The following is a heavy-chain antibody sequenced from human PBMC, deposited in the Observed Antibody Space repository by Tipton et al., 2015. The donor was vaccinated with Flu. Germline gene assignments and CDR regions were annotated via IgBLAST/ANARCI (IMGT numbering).Heavy chain of an antibody. J-gene: IGHJ4*02. CDR3: TKMPGFDY. CDR1: GFTISNYW. CDR2: IKQDGSEK. V-gene: IGHV3-7*01. D-gene: IGHD2-2*01. Sequence: QLVQSGGGLVQPGGSLRLSCATSGFTISNYWMSWVRQAPGKGLEWVANIKQDGSEKYYVDSVKGRFTISRDNADNSLYLQMNSLRAEDTAVYYCTKMPGFDYWGQGTLVTVSS.